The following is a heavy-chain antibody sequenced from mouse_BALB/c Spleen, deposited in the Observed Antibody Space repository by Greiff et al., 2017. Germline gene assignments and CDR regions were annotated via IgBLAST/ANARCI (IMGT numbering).Heavy chain of an antibody. Sequence: EVQLQQSGGGLVQPGGSLKLSCAASGFTFSSYGMSWVRQTPDKRLELVATINSNGGSTYYPDSVKGRFTISRDNAKNTLYLQMSSLKSEDTAMYYCARGTMNYAMDYWGQGTSVTVSS. V-gene: IGHV5-6-3*01. J-gene: IGHJ4*01. D-gene: IGHD2-4*01. CDR1: GFTFSSYG. CDR2: INSNGGST. CDR3: ARGTMNYAMDY.